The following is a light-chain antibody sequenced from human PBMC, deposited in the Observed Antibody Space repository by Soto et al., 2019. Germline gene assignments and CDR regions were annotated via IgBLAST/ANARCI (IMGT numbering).Light chain of an antibody. V-gene: IGLV1-51*01. CDR1: SSNIGSNF. CDR3: GTCDSSLTAVV. J-gene: IGLJ3*02. Sequence: QSVLTQPPSVSATPGQKVTISCSGSSSNIGSNFVSWYQHLPGTAPKLLIFDNNKRPSGIPDRFSGSNSGTSATLGITGLQTGDEADYYCGTCDSSLTAVVFGGGTQLTVL. CDR2: DNN.